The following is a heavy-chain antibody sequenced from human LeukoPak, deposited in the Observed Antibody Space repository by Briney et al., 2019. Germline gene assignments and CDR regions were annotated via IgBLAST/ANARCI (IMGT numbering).Heavy chain of an antibody. J-gene: IGHJ6*03. Sequence: SETLSLTCTVSGGSISSYYWGWIRQPPGKGLEWIGSIYYSGSTYYNPSLKSRATISVDTSKNQFSLKLSSVTAADTAVYYCARRVGARLKYYYMDVWGKGTTVTVSS. CDR2: IYYSGST. CDR3: ARRVGARLKYYYMDV. V-gene: IGHV4-39*01. CDR1: GGSISSYY. D-gene: IGHD1-26*01.